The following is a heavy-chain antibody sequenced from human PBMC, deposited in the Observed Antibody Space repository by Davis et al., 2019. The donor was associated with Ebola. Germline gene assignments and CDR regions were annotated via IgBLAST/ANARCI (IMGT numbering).Heavy chain of an antibody. J-gene: IGHJ4*02. Sequence: SETLSLTCTVSGGSISSGGYYWSWIRQHPGKGLEWIGYIYYSGSTYDNPSLKSRVTISVDTSKKQFSLKLSSVTAADTAVYYCARENRRDVVNSRGLYFDYWGQGTLATVSS. CDR3: ARENRRDVVNSRGLYFDY. CDR2: IYYSGST. CDR1: GGSISSGGYY. D-gene: IGHD2-15*01. V-gene: IGHV4-31*03.